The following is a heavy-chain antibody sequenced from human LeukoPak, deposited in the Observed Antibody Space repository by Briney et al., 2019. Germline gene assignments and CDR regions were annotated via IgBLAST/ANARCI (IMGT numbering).Heavy chain of an antibody. CDR3: ARDPECGGDCYSTRAGGY. Sequence: ASVKVSCRVSGYTLTELSMHWVRQAPGKGLEWMGGFDPEDGETIYAQKFQGRVTMTEDTSTDTAYMELSSLRSEDTAVYYCARDPECGGDCYSTRAGGYWGQGTLVTVSS. CDR2: FDPEDGET. D-gene: IGHD2-21*01. J-gene: IGHJ4*02. CDR1: GYTLTELS. V-gene: IGHV1-24*01.